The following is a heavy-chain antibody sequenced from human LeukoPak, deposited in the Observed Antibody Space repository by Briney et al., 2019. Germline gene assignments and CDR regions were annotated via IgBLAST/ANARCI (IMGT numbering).Heavy chain of an antibody. Sequence: PSETLSLTCTVSGGSINSGDYYWSWIRQPPGKGLEWIGYIYHSGSTHYNPSLKNRVTISVDTSKNQFSLKLSSVTAADTAVYYCARRGYYYASSGYYFAFDYWGQGTLVTVSS. CDR1: GGSINSGDYY. CDR3: ARRGYYYASSGYYFAFDY. J-gene: IGHJ4*02. D-gene: IGHD3-22*01. V-gene: IGHV4-30-4*01. CDR2: IYHSGST.